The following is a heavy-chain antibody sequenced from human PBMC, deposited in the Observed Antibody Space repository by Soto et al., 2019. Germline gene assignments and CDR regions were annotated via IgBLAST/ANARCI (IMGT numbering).Heavy chain of an antibody. CDR3: AREPSATERHYYYYGMDV. V-gene: IGHV4-30-4*01. CDR1: GGSISSGDYY. D-gene: IGHD1-1*01. J-gene: IGHJ6*02. Sequence: SKTLSLTCTVSGGSISSGDYYWSWIRQPPGKGLEWIGYIYYSGSTYYNPSLKSRVTISVDTSKNQFSLKLSSVTAADTAVYYCAREPSATERHYYYYGMDVWGQGITVTVSS. CDR2: IYYSGST.